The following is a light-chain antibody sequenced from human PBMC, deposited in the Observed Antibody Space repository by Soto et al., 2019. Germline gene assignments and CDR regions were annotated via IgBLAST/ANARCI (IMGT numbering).Light chain of an antibody. CDR1: NSNIGSNV. CDR2: SHN. V-gene: IGLV1-44*01. CDR3: AAWDDGLSGPV. Sequence: QPVLTQPPSASGTPGQRVTISCSGSNSNIGSNVVNWYQQLPGTAPKLLIYSHNQRPSGVPDRFSGSKSGTSASLAISGLQSEDEADYYCAAWDDGLSGPVFGGGTKLTVL. J-gene: IGLJ3*02.